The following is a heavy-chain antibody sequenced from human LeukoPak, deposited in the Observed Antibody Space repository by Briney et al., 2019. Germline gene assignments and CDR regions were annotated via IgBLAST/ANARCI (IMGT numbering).Heavy chain of an antibody. D-gene: IGHD2-2*01. J-gene: IGHJ4*02. Sequence: SETLSLTCAVYGGSISSSSCYWGWIRQPPGKGLEWIGSIYYSGSTYYNPSLKSRVTISADTSKNQFSLKLSSVTAADTAVYYCARNQPAAMGPPDYWGQGTLVTVSS. CDR2: IYYSGST. V-gene: IGHV4-39*07. CDR1: GGSISSSSCY. CDR3: ARNQPAAMGPPDY.